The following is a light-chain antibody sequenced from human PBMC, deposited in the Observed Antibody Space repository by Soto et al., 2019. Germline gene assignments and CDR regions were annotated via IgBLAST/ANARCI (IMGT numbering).Light chain of an antibody. J-gene: IGKJ1*01. V-gene: IGKV3-20*01. Sequence: EIELTQSPGTLSLSPGERATLSCRASQSVSSSYLAWYQQKPGQAPRLLIYGASRRATGIPDRFSGSGSGTDFTLTISRLEPEDFAVYYGQQYDSTPWTFGQGTKVEIK. CDR2: GAS. CDR3: QQYDSTPWT. CDR1: QSVSSSY.